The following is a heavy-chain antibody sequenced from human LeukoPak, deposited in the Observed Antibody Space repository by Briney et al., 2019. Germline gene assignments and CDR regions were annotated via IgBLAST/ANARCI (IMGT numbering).Heavy chain of an antibody. Sequence: ASVKVSCKASGYTFTSYGISWVRQPPGQGVEWMGWISAYNGNTNYAQKLQGRVTMTTDTSTSTVYMELRSLRSDDTAVYYCARDRSRNLESGLYYYYGLDVWGQGTTVTVSS. J-gene: IGHJ6*02. V-gene: IGHV1-18*01. CDR1: GYTFTSYG. CDR2: ISAYNGNT. D-gene: IGHD5-24*01. CDR3: ARDRSRNLESGLYYYYGLDV.